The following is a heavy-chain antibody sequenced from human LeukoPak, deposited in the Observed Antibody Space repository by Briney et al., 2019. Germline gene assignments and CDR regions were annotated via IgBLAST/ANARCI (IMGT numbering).Heavy chain of an antibody. J-gene: IGHJ5*02. CDR1: GYTFTGYY. D-gene: IGHD3-3*01. CDR2: INPNSGGT. Sequence: ASVKVSCKASGYTFTGYYMHWVRQAPGQGLKWMGWINPNSGGTNYAQKFQGRVTMTRDTSISTAYMELSRLRSDDTAVYYCASTLLEWSYWANWFDPWGQGTLVTVSS. CDR3: ASTLLEWSYWANWFDP. V-gene: IGHV1-2*02.